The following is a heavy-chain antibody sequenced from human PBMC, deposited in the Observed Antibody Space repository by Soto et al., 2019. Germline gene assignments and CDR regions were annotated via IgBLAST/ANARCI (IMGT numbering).Heavy chain of an antibody. CDR3: ARTSIAAAGNWFDP. CDR1: GGYIVSFG. CDR2: IYYSGST. V-gene: IGHV4-59*01. J-gene: IGHJ5*02. Sequence: PLLMKSDTCSVSGGYIVSFGGSWIRKHPGKGLEWIGYIYYSGSTNYNPSLKSRVTISVDTSKNQFSLKLSSVTAADTAVYYCARTSIAAAGNWFDPWGQGTLVTVSS. D-gene: IGHD6-13*01.